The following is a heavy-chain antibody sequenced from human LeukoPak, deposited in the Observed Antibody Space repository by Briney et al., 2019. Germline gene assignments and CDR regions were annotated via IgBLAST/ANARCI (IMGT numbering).Heavy chain of an antibody. D-gene: IGHD5-12*01. Sequence: GGSLRLSCAASGFTFSTYAMHWVRQAPGKGLEWVAAISSDGNHKHFADSVRGRFTISRDNSKNTLFLQMNSLRPDDTAVYYCARDRLPPPGVYCFDPWGQGTLVTVSS. J-gene: IGHJ5*02. CDR1: GFTFSTYA. CDR3: ARDRLPPPGVYCFDP. V-gene: IGHV3-30-3*01. CDR2: ISSDGNHK.